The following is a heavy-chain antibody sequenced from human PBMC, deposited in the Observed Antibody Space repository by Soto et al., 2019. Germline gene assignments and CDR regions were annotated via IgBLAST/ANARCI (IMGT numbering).Heavy chain of an antibody. D-gene: IGHD3-10*01. CDR2: IIPIFGTS. CDR3: ARSRVTYYDGRSAFDI. CDR1: GDTFSSYA. Sequence: QVQLVQSGAEVKKPGSSVKVSCKASGDTFSSYAISWVRQAPGQGLEWMGGIIPIFGTSNYAQKFQGRVTITADESTSSGYMELSSLRAEDTAVYYCARSRVTYYDGRSAFDIWGQGTMVTVSS. V-gene: IGHV1-69*01. J-gene: IGHJ3*02.